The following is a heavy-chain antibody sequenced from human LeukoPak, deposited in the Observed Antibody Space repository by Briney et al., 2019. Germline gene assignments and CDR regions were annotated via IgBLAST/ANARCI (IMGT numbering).Heavy chain of an antibody. D-gene: IGHD6-19*01. V-gene: IGHV4-31*11. CDR1: GGSFSGYY. CDR2: IYYSGST. CDR3: ATTVAVAGTQSFDY. Sequence: SETLSLTCAVYGGSFSGYYWSWIRQHPGKGLEWIGYIYYSGSTYYNPSLKSRVTISVDTSKNQFSLKLSSVTAADTAVYYCATTVAVAGTQSFDYWGQGTLVTVSS. J-gene: IGHJ4*02.